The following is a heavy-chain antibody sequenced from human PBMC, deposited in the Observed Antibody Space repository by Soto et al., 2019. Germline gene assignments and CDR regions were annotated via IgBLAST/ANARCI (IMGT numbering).Heavy chain of an antibody. D-gene: IGHD5-18*01. Sequence: QVQLVQSGAEVKKPGSSVKVSCRASGGTFSSYTISWVRQAPGQGLEWMGRIIPILGIANYAQKFQGRVTITADKPTSRAYMELSSLRCADTAVYYCTRGGDASYGPPRPYYYGMDVWGQGTTVTVSS. J-gene: IGHJ6*02. V-gene: IGHV1-69*02. CDR2: IIPILGIA. CDR1: GGTFSSYT. CDR3: TRGGDASYGPPRPYYYGMDV.